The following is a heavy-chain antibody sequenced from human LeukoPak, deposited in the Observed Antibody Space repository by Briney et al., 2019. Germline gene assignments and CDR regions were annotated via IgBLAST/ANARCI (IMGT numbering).Heavy chain of an antibody. D-gene: IGHD3-16*01. Sequence: GGSLRLSCAASGFSFSNYGMHWVRQAPGKGLEWVAFMSYDEFNTDFGDSVKGRFTMSRDNSNTLYLQMYSLRPEDTAVYFCAKDRVERNRRYGGFDSWGPGTLVTVSS. J-gene: IGHJ4*02. CDR2: MSYDEFNT. CDR1: GFSFSNYG. CDR3: AKDRVERNRRYGGFDS. V-gene: IGHV3-30*02.